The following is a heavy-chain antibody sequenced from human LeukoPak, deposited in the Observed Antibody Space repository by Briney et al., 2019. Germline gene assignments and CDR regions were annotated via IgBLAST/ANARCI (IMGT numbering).Heavy chain of an antibody. Sequence: GASVKVSCRASEYTFTGYYMHWVRQAPGQGLEWMGWINANSGGTNYAQKFQGRVTMTRDTTISTAYMELSRLRSDDTAVYYCARDPSLGYSSGWYAGNWFDPWGQGTLVTVSS. J-gene: IGHJ5*02. CDR1: EYTFTGYY. CDR3: ARDPSLGYSSGWYAGNWFDP. D-gene: IGHD6-19*01. CDR2: INANSGGT. V-gene: IGHV1-2*02.